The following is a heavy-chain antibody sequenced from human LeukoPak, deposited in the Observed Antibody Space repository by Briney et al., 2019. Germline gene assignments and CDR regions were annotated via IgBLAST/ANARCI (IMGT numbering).Heavy chain of an antibody. Sequence: GGSLRLSCAASGFSFRSYAMYWVRQAPGKGREWVTVISYDGSNKYYADFVKGRFTISRDNSKSTQYLQMNSLRAEDTAVYYCARGGGHSYGYFDDWGQGTLVTVSS. J-gene: IGHJ4*02. CDR1: GFSFRSYA. CDR2: ISYDGSNK. D-gene: IGHD5-18*01. CDR3: ARGGGHSYGYFDD. V-gene: IGHV3-30*04.